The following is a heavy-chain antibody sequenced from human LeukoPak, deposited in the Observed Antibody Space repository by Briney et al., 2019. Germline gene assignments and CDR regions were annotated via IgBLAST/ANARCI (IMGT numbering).Heavy chain of an antibody. CDR1: GFTFNSYA. V-gene: IGHV3-23*01. J-gene: IGHJ4*02. D-gene: IGHD1-26*01. CDR3: AKPLGGSYLFDR. CDR2: ISGGGDST. Sequence: GGSLRLSCAVSGFTFNSYAMSWVRQSPGKGLEWVSAISGGGDSTFYADSVKGRFTLSRDNSKNTLNLQMDSLRAEDTAVYYCAKPLGGSYLFDRWGQGTLVTVSS.